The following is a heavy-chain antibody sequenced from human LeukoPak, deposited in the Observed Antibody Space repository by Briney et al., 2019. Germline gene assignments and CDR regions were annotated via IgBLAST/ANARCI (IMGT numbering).Heavy chain of an antibody. CDR1: GFTFSSYG. D-gene: IGHD5-24*01. CDR2: IWYDGSNK. Sequence: GGSLRLSCAASGFTFSSYGMHWVRQAPGKGLEWVAVIWYDGSNKYYADSVKGRFTISRDNSKNTLYLQMNSLRAEDTAVYYCARDKSTRDGYNPDFDYWGQGTLVTVSS. CDR3: ARDKSTRDGYNPDFDY. V-gene: IGHV3-33*01. J-gene: IGHJ4*02.